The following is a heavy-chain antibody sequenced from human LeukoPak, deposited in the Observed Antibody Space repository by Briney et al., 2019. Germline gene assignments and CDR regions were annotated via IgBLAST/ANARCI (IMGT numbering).Heavy chain of an antibody. V-gene: IGHV4-31*03. CDR2: IYYSGST. CDR1: GGSISSGGYY. Sequence: SQTLSLTCTVSGGSISSGGYYWSWIRQHPGKGLEWIGYIYYSGSTYYNPSLKSRVTISVDTSKNQFSLKLSSVTAADTAVYYCPREVGIRYFDSRGNWFDPWGQGTQVTVSS. CDR3: PREVGIRYFDSRGNWFDP. J-gene: IGHJ5*02. D-gene: IGHD3-9*01.